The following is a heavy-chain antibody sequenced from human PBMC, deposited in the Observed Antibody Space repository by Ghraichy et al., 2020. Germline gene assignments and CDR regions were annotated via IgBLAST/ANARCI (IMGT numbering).Heavy chain of an antibody. J-gene: IGHJ4*02. Sequence: GGSLRLSCAVSGVNVSRSFMTWVRQAPGRGLEWVSVIFNSGGTYYADSVKGRFTVFRDNSKNAVYLQMNSLRVEDTAVYYCARDTFLRYFEWGQGTLVTVSS. CDR2: IFNSGGT. D-gene: IGHD3-9*01. CDR3: ARDTFLRYFE. V-gene: IGHV3-66*01. CDR1: GVNVSRSF.